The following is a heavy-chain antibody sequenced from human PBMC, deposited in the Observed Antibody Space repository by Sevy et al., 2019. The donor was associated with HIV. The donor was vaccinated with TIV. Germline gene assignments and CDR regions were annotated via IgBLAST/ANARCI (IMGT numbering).Heavy chain of an antibody. J-gene: IGHJ4*02. CDR2: MFSYNGET. Sequence: ASVKVSCKTSGYSFKNYGISWVRQAPGQGLEWMGWMFSYNGETKYAQKFQGRVTMTTDTSTDTAYMELRSLRSDDTAVYYCARGQTAPGTPDHWGQGTLVTVSS. CDR3: ARGQTAPGTPDH. V-gene: IGHV1-18*01. CDR1: GYSFKNYG. D-gene: IGHD1-7*01.